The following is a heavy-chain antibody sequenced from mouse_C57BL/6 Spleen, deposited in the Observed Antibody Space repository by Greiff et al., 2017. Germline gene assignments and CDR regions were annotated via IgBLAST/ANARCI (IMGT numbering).Heavy chain of an antibody. CDR2: ISDGGSYT. V-gene: IGHV5-4*01. D-gene: IGHD1-1*01. Sequence: EVKLMESGGGLVKPGGSLKLSCAASGFTFSSYAMSWVRQTPEKRLEWVATISDGGSYTYYPDNVKGRFPISRDNAKNNLYLQMSHLKSEDTAMYYCARDYYGSSYDYAMDYWGQGTSVTVSS. CDR1: GFTFSSYA. CDR3: ARDYYGSSYDYAMDY. J-gene: IGHJ4*01.